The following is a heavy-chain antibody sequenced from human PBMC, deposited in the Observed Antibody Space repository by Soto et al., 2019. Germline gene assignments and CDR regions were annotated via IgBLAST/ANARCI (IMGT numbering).Heavy chain of an antibody. D-gene: IGHD6-19*01. CDR2: ITGSGGGT. CDR1: GFTFSSYA. J-gene: IGHJ4*02. CDR3: AKRKNGWYEIDY. V-gene: IGHV3-23*01. Sequence: PGGSLRLSCAASGFTFSSYAMTWVRQAPGKGLEWVSAITGSGGGTYYADSVRGRFTISRDNSKNTVYLQMNSPRAEDTAVYYCAKRKNGWYEIDYWGQGTLVTVSS.